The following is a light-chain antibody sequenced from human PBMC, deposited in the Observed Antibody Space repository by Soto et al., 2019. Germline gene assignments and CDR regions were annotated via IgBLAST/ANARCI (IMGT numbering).Light chain of an antibody. V-gene: IGKV3-11*01. Sequence: VALTQSPVTLSLSPGERATRSYRASQSFRGLLAWYQQTNGQAPRLLIYDAYNRDTGIPPRFSGIGSGTDCTLPISSLEPEDSEVYYCQQRHMWPITFGQGTRLEIK. CDR1: QSFRGL. J-gene: IGKJ5*01. CDR2: DAY. CDR3: QQRHMWPIT.